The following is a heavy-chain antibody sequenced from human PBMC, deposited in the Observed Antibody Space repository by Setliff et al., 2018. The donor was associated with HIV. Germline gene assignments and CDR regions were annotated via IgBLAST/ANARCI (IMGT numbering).Heavy chain of an antibody. D-gene: IGHD2-21*02. CDR3: AAFFVNPLMTQDG. CDR1: GGYISNSRYY. Sequence: SETLSLTCTVSGGYISNSRYYWSWIRQPPGTGLEWIGSIYYRGSTYYNPSLKSRVTISVDTSQNQFSLKLSSVTAADTAVYYGAAFFVNPLMTQDGWGQGTLVTVSS. V-gene: IGHV4-39*01. J-gene: IGHJ4*02. CDR2: IYYRGST.